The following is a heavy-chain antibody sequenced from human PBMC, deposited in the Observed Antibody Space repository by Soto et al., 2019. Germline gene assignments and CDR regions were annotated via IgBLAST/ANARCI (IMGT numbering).Heavy chain of an antibody. CDR2: IHVGDDT. CDR1: GITVTRNH. J-gene: IGHJ1*01. D-gene: IGHD3-16*01. Sequence: EVQLVESGGGLVQPGGSLTLSCTSSGITVTRNHMSWVRQAPGKGPEWVSVIHVGDDTDYADSVSGRFTISVDKSKNTVYLHMNSLRAEDTAMYFCVREGERGAGIPTRFFQHWGQGTLVTVTS. V-gene: IGHV3-66*01. CDR3: VREGERGAGIPTRFFQH.